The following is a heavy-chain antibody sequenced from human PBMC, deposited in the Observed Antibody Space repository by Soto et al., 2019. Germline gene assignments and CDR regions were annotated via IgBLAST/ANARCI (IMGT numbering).Heavy chain of an antibody. CDR2: ISTYNVNT. D-gene: IGHD3-10*01. J-gene: IGHJ4*02. CDR1: GYIFITYG. Sequence: QVQLVQSGAEVKKPGASVKVSCKASGYIFITYGISWVRQAPGQGLEWMGRISTYNVNTNYAQNLQGRVTMTADTTTNTAYMELGSLRSDNTAVYYCARDLDGSGSYYTGYWGPGTLVTVSS. V-gene: IGHV1-18*01. CDR3: ARDLDGSGSYYTGY.